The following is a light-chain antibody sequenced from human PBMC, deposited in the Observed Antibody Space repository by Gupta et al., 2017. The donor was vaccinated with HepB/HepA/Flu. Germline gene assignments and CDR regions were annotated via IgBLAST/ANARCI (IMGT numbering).Light chain of an antibody. CDR2: DDS. CDR1: NIGSNS. V-gene: IGLV3-21*02. CDR3: QVWDSRSDHPVV. Sequence: SYVLPQPPSVSVAPVQTARITCGGNNIGSNSVHWYQQKPVQAPVLVVYDDSDRPSGIPERFSGSNSGNTATVTISRVEAGEEADYYCQVWDSRSDHPVVFGGGTKLTVL. J-gene: IGLJ2*01.